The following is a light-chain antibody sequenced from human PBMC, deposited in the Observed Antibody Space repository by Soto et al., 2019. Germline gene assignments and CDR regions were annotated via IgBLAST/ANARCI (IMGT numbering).Light chain of an antibody. J-gene: IGLJ3*02. CDR3: GAWDSSLSSWV. V-gene: IGLV1-51*01. CDR2: ENN. CDR1: SSNIGNNH. Sequence: QAVVTQPPSVSAAPGQRVTISCSGSSSNIGNNHASWYQQFPGTAPKVLIYENNKRYSGIPDRFSGSKSATSATLAITGLQTGDEADYYCGAWDSSLSSWVFGGGTKVTVL.